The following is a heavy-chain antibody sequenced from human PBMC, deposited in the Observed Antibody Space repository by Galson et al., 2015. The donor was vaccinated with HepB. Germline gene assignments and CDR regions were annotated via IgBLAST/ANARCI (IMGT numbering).Heavy chain of an antibody. J-gene: IGHJ4*02. CDR1: GGSISSYY. V-gene: IGHV4-59*01. Sequence: ETLSLTCTVSGGSISSYYWSWIRQPPGKGLEWIGYIYYSGSTNYNPSLKSRVTISVDTSKNQFSLKLSSVTAADTAVYYCARGPAATIFDYWGQGTLVTVSS. CDR3: ARGPAATIFDY. CDR2: IYYSGST. D-gene: IGHD2-2*01.